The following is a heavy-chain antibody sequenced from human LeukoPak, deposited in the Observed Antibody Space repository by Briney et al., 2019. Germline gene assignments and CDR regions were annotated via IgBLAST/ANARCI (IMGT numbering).Heavy chain of an antibody. V-gene: IGHV4-34*01. CDR2: INHSRST. Sequence: SETLSLTCAVYGGSFSGYYWSWIRQPPGKGLEWIGEINHSRSTKYKASLKSRVTISVDTSKNQFSLKLSSLTAADTAVYYCARRVGRWFGERAYYYNYMDVWGKGTTVTISS. CDR1: GGSFSGYY. J-gene: IGHJ6*03. CDR3: ARRVGRWFGERAYYYNYMDV. D-gene: IGHD3-10*01.